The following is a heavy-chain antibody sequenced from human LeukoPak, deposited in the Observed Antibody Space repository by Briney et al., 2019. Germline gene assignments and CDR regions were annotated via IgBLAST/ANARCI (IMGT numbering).Heavy chain of an antibody. Sequence: GGSLRLSCAASGFTFNIYAMHGVRQAPGKGVEYVSGISSSGGSTYYANSVKVRFIISRDNSKNTLYLQMCSLRPEDMAVYSCARSPITWGQGTLVTASS. CDR3: ARSPIT. V-gene: IGHV3-64*01. CDR2: ISSSGGST. CDR1: GFTFNIYA. J-gene: IGHJ5*02.